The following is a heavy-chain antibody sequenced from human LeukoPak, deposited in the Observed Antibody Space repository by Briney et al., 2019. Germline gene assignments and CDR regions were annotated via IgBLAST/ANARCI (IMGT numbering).Heavy chain of an antibody. J-gene: IGHJ4*02. CDR2: INPNSGDT. D-gene: IGHD4-11*01. CDR1: GYTFTNYY. CDR3: ARGTVGYFDY. Sequence: GASVKVSCKASGYTFTNYYMHWVRQAPGQGIEWMGWINPNSGDTNYAQRFQGRVTMTRDTSITTTYMELNRLRSDDTAVYYCARGTVGYFDYWGQGTLVTVSS. V-gene: IGHV1-2*02.